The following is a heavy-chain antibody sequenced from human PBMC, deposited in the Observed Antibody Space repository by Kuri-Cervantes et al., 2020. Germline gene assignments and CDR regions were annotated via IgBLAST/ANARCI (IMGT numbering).Heavy chain of an antibody. J-gene: IGHJ4*02. D-gene: IGHD2-15*01. Sequence: GGSLRLSCAASGFTFSNAWMSWVRQAPGKGLEWVGRFISKTEGGTTGYAAPVKGRFTISTDDSKTTLYLQMDSLKTEDTALYHCARRYCSGGSCYLFDYWGQGTLVTVSS. CDR1: GFTFSNAW. CDR2: FISKTEGGTT. V-gene: IGHV3-15*01. CDR3: ARRYCSGGSCYLFDY.